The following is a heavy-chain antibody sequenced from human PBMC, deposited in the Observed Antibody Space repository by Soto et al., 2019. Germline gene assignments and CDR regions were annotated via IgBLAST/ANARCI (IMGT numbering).Heavy chain of an antibody. J-gene: IGHJ6*02. CDR3: ARTVATGYYYYYGMDV. CDR1: GFTFSSYG. Sequence: QPSETLRVSCAASGFTFSSYGMHWVRQAPGKGLEWVAVIWYDGSNKYYADSVKCRFTISRANSKNTLYLQMNCPRAEDTAVYYCARTVATGYYYYYGMDVWGQGTTVTVSS. CDR2: IWYDGSNK. D-gene: IGHD5-12*01. V-gene: IGHV3-33*01.